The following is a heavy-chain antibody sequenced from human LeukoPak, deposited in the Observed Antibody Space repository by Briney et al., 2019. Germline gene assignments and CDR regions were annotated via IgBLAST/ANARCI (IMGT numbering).Heavy chain of an antibody. J-gene: IGHJ4*02. V-gene: IGHV3-23*01. CDR2: ISGSGGST. Sequence: GGSLRLSCAASGFTFSSYAMSWVRQAPGKGLEWVSAISGSGGSTYYADSVKGRFTISRDNSKNTLYLQMNSLRAEDTAVYYCAKDYSSGWYEFGYFDYWGQGTLVTVSS. D-gene: IGHD6-19*01. CDR3: AKDYSSGWYEFGYFDY. CDR1: GFTFSSYA.